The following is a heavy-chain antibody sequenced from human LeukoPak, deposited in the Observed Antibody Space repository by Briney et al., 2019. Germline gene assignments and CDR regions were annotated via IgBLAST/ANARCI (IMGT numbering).Heavy chain of an antibody. J-gene: IGHJ4*02. CDR3: ARTLLGRLFDY. CDR2: IYYTGST. Sequence: SETLSLTCTVSGGSISSYSWSWIRQPPGKGLECIGYIYYTGSTNYNPSLKSRVTISVDTSKSQFSLKLSSVTAADTAVYYCARTLLGRLFDYWGQGTLVTVSS. V-gene: IGHV4-59*01. CDR1: GGSISSYS. D-gene: IGHD2-8*02.